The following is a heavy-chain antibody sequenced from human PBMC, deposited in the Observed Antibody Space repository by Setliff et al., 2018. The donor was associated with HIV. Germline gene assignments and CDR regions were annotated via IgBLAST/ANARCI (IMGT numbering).Heavy chain of an antibody. V-gene: IGHV4-39*01. Sequence: SETLSLTCTVSGVSISSTNSYWVWIRQPPGKGLEWIGNVVYTGHTYYNPALKSRLIISVETSKNQFSLKLTSVTAADTAVYYCARGTSGGRSSGYYYFDYWGHGTLVTVSS. D-gene: IGHD3-22*01. CDR2: VVYTGHT. CDR1: GVSISSTNSY. CDR3: ARGTSGGRSSGYYYFDY. J-gene: IGHJ4*01.